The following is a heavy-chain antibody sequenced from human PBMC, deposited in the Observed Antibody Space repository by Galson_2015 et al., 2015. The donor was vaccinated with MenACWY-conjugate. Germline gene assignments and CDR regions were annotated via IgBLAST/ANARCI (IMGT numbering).Heavy chain of an antibody. CDR1: GGAISRTNYY. J-gene: IGHJ4*02. CDR3: ERSFDPGNSRDGFTKYYFDY. CDR2: IYYSGST. D-gene: IGHD5-24*01. V-gene: IGHV4-39*07. Sequence: ETLSLTCNVSGGAISRTNYYWGWIRQSPGRGLEWIGSIYYSGSTYYNPSLKSRVPISVDKSNNQFSLKLSYVTAADPAVYYCERSFDPGNSRDGFTKYYFDYWGQGTLVTVSS.